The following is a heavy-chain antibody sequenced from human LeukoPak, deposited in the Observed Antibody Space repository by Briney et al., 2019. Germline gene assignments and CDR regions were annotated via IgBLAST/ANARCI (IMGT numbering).Heavy chain of an antibody. CDR2: ISSSGDNI. V-gene: IGHV3-23*01. CDR3: AKTLGRGSHSSPPD. CDR1: GFTFSSYA. Sequence: PGGSLRLSWAGSGFTFSSYALSWARQAPGAGLAWLSGISSSGDNIRYANFVKGRFIVSRDNSKNTLYLQMGSLTAEDTAIYYCAKTLGRGSHSSPPDWGQGTLVTVSS. J-gene: IGHJ4*02. D-gene: IGHD1-26*01.